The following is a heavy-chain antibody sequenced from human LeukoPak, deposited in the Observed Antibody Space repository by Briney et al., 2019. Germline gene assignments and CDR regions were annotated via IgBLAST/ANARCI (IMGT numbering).Heavy chain of an antibody. J-gene: IGHJ3*02. D-gene: IGHD4-23*01. CDR1: GFTFSSYG. Sequence: PGGSLRLSCAASGFTFSSYGMYWVRQAPGQGLEWVAVIWYDGSNKYYADSVKGRFTISRDNSKNTLYLQMNSLRAEDTAVYYCARDPAGDYGGNGDAFDIWGQGTMVTVSS. CDR2: IWYDGSNK. CDR3: ARDPAGDYGGNGDAFDI. V-gene: IGHV3-33*01.